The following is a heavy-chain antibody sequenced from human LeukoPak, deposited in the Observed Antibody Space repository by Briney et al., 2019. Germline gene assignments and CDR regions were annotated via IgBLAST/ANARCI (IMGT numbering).Heavy chain of an antibody. CDR3: ARCGCTPGCFGP. CDR1: GFTFSNYW. V-gene: IGHV3-7*05. J-gene: IGHJ5*02. D-gene: IGHD6-19*01. Sequence: PGGSLTLSCAASGFTFSNYWMTWVRQAPGKGLEWVANIKQDGSAKYYVDSVKGRFTISRDNAQNSLYLQMNSLRAEDTAVYYCARCGCTPGCFGPWGQGSLVTVSS. CDR2: IKQDGSAK.